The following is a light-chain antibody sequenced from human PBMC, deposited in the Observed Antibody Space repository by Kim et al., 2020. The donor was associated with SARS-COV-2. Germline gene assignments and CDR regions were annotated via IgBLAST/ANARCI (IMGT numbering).Light chain of an antibody. Sequence: SSELTQDPAVSVGLGQTVRITCQGDILRSYYASWYQQKPGQAPVLVIYGKNNRPSGIPDRFSGSSSGNTASLTITGAQAEDEADYYCNTRDSSGNHVVFGGGTQLTVL. J-gene: IGLJ2*01. CDR1: ILRSYY. CDR2: GKN. CDR3: NTRDSSGNHVV. V-gene: IGLV3-19*01.